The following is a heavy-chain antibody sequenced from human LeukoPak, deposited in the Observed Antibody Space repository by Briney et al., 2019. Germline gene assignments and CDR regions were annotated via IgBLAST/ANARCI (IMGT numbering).Heavy chain of an antibody. Sequence: PGGSLRLSCAASAFTFSTYTMNWVRQAPGKGLEWVSSISGISSYIYYADSVKGRFTISRDNAKNSLYLQMNSLRVEDTAVYFCARKPQPYCSSTSCNYMDVWGKGTTVTVSS. V-gene: IGHV3-21*01. CDR2: ISGISSYI. CDR3: ARKPQPYCSSTSCNYMDV. J-gene: IGHJ6*03. D-gene: IGHD2-2*01. CDR1: AFTFSTYT.